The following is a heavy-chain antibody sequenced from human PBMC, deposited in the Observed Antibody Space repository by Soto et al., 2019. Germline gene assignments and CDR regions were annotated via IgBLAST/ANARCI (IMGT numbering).Heavy chain of an antibody. V-gene: IGHV3-74*01. J-gene: IGHJ4*02. CDR3: TRDIGGRGAL. D-gene: IGHD3-16*01. Sequence: PGGSLRLSCEASGFTFSSYWFHWVRQVPGKGLVWVSRTNQHGTIIDYADFVKGRFTISRDNAKNTLYLEMDSPRVEDTAVYYCTRDIGGRGALWGPGTLVTVSS. CDR1: GFTFSSYW. CDR2: TNQHGTII.